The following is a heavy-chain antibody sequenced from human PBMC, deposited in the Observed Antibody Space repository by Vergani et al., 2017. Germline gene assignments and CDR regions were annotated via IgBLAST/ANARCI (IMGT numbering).Heavy chain of an antibody. CDR1: GYTFTSYG. CDR2: ISAYNGNT. CDR3: ARAQYCSGGSCYSGRWFDP. J-gene: IGHJ5*02. Sequence: QVQLVQSGAEVKKPGASVKVSCKASGYTFTSYGISWVRQAPGQGLEWMGWISAYNGNTNYAQKLQGRVTTTTDTSTGTAYMELRSLRSDDTAVYYCARAQYCSGGSCYSGRWFDPWGQGTMVTVSS. V-gene: IGHV1-18*04. D-gene: IGHD2-15*01.